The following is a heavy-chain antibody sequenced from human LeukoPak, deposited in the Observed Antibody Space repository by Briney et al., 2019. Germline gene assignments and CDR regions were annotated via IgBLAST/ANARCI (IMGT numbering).Heavy chain of an antibody. CDR2: ISYDGSNK. D-gene: IGHD1-26*01. J-gene: IGHJ3*02. CDR3: ASPIVGDAFDI. Sequence: GGSLRLSCAASGFTFSSYGMHWVRQAPGKGLEWVAVISYDGSNKYYADSVKGRFTISRDNSKNTLYLQMNSLRAEDTAVYYCASPIVGDAFDIWGQGTMVTVSS. CDR1: GFTFSSYG. V-gene: IGHV3-30*03.